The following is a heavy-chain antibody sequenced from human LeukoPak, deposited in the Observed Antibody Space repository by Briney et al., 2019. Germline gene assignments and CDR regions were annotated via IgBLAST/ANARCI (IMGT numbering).Heavy chain of an antibody. V-gene: IGHV4-34*01. D-gene: IGHD5-18*01. CDR2: INHSGST. CDR3: ARDHTAMARGAFDI. J-gene: IGHJ3*02. Sequence: SETLSLTCAVYGGPFSGYYWSWIRQPPGKGLEWIGEINHSGSTNYNPSLKSRVTISVDTSKNQFSLKLSSVTAADTAVYYCARDHTAMARGAFDIWGQGTMVTVSS. CDR1: GGPFSGYY.